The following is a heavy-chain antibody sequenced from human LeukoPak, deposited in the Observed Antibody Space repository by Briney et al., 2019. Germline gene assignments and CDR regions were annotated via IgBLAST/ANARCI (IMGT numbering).Heavy chain of an antibody. J-gene: IGHJ4*02. CDR1: GGSISGTNW. Sequence: SETLSLTCGVSGGSISGTNWWSWVRPPPGQGLEWIGEISLAGQTNYNPSLNGRVTMPLDKSSNQLSLHLTSVTAADTATYFCSRESGPFCPFGYWGQGTLVIVSS. CDR2: ISLAGQT. D-gene: IGHD1-26*01. CDR3: SRESGPFCPFGY. V-gene: IGHV4/OR15-8*02.